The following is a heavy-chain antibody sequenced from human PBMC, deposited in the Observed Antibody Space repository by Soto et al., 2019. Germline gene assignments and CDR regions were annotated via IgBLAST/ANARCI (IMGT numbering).Heavy chain of an antibody. CDR1: GFSFSDYW. CDR2: INLNGRER. CDR3: ARDRMERRHGF. Sequence: EVQLVESGGGLVQPGGSLRLSCAASGFSFSDYWMSWVRQAPGKGLEWVANINLNGRERFYVDSVRGRFTISRDNSKNSLYLQVNSLRAEDAAVYYCARDRMERRHGFWGQGTLVTVSS. J-gene: IGHJ4*02. V-gene: IGHV3-7*01. D-gene: IGHD1-1*01.